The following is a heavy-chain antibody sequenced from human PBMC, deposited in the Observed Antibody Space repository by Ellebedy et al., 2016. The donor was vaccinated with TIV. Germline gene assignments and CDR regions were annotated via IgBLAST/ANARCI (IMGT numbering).Heavy chain of an antibody. V-gene: IGHV3-23*01. Sequence: GGSLRLXXVASGFTFRSYAMTWVRQAPGTGLEWVSTISDSGAVTYYADSVKGRFTISRDDSRNTLYLQMNSLRAEDRAVYYCAKLTVATISVYYYYGMDVWGRGTTVTVSS. J-gene: IGHJ6*02. CDR3: AKLTVATISVYYYYGMDV. D-gene: IGHD5-12*01. CDR1: GFTFRSYA. CDR2: ISDSGAVT.